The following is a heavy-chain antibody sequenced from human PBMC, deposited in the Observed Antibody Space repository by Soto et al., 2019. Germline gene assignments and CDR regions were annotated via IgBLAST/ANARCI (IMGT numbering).Heavy chain of an antibody. Sequence: GGALRLSCAGSGFTFCSYAMSWGRQAPGKGLEWFSAISGSGGSTYYADSVKGRFTISRDNSKNTLYLQMNSLRAEDTAVYYCAKVTKVTDFWSGYNMGDFDYWGQGTLVTVSS. CDR1: GFTFCSYA. D-gene: IGHD3-3*01. V-gene: IGHV3-23*01. CDR3: AKVTKVTDFWSGYNMGDFDY. CDR2: ISGSGGST. J-gene: IGHJ4*02.